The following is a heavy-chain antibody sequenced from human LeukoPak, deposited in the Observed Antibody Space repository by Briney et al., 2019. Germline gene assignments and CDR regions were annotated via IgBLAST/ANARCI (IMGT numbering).Heavy chain of an antibody. V-gene: IGHV3-64*05. J-gene: IGHJ6*02. Sequence: GGSLRLSCLVSGFTFSSYGLHWVRQAPGKGLEYVSAISSNGGSTYYADSVKDRFTISRDNSKNTLYFQMSSLRAEDTAVYYCVKDTMITFGGVIAKGDYCYGMDVWGQGTTATVSS. D-gene: IGHD3-16*02. CDR2: ISSNGGST. CDR1: GFTFSSYG. CDR3: VKDTMITFGGVIAKGDYCYGMDV.